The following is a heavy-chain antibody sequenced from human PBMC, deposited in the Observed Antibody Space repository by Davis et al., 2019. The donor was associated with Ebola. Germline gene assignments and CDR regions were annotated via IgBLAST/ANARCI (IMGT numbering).Heavy chain of an antibody. D-gene: IGHD6-19*01. CDR2: INPNSGGT. CDR1: GYTFTGYY. Sequence: ASVKVSCMASGYTFTGYYMHWVRQPPGQGLEWMGWINPNSGGTNYAQKFQGWVTMTRDTSTSTVYMELSSLRSEDTAVYYCARAGRTYIAVAGTSVWGQGTLVTVSS. V-gene: IGHV1-2*04. CDR3: ARAGRTYIAVAGTSV. J-gene: IGHJ4*02.